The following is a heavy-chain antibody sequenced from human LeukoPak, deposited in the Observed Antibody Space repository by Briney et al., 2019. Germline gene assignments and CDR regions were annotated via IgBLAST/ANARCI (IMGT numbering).Heavy chain of an antibody. Sequence: SETLSLTCTVSGGSISSYYWSWIRQPPGKGLEWIGCIYYSGSTNYNPSLKSRVTISVDTSKNQFSLKLSSVTAADTAVYYCARQTRTGHFDYWGQGTLVTVSS. CDR3: ARQTRTGHFDY. CDR2: IYYSGST. CDR1: GGSISSYY. J-gene: IGHJ4*02. D-gene: IGHD1-1*01. V-gene: IGHV4-59*01.